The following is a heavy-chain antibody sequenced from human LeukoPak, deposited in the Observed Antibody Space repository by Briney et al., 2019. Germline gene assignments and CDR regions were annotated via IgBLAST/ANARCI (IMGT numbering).Heavy chain of an antibody. CDR3: ATGVYYYDSSGYFTDY. CDR2: FDPEDGET. CDR1: GYTLTELS. Sequence: ASVKVSCKVSGYTLTELSMHWVRQAPGKGLEWMGGFDPEDGETIYAQKFQGRVTMTEDTSTDTAYMELSSLRSEDTAVYYCATGVYYYDSSGYFTDYWGQGTLVTVSS. J-gene: IGHJ4*02. D-gene: IGHD3-22*01. V-gene: IGHV1-24*01.